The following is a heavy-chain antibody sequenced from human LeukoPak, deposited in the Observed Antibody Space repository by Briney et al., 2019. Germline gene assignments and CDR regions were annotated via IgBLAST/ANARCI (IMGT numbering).Heavy chain of an antibody. D-gene: IGHD2-21*02. CDR2: ISGSGGST. J-gene: IGHJ3*02. CDR1: GFTFSSYN. V-gene: IGHV3-23*01. CDR3: AKPPPPYCGGDCADAFDI. Sequence: PGGSLRLSCAASGFTFSSYNMSWVRQAPGKGLEWVSAISGSGGSTYYADSVKGRFTISRDNSKNTLYLQMNSLRAEDTAVYYCAKPPPPYCGGDCADAFDIWGQGTMVTVSS.